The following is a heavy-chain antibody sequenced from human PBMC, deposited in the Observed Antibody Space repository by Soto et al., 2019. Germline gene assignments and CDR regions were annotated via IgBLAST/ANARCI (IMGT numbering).Heavy chain of an antibody. CDR3: ARDPQASAPVPVVPTY. V-gene: IGHV3-33*01. CDR2: IWYDGSNK. Sequence: QVQLVESGGGVVQPGRSLRLSCAASGFTFSSYGMHWVRQAPGKGLEWVAVIWYDGSNKYYADSVKGRFTISRDNSKNTLYLQMNSLRAEDTAVYYCARDPQASAPVPVVPTYWGQGTLVTVSS. CDR1: GFTFSSYG. J-gene: IGHJ4*02. D-gene: IGHD2-15*01.